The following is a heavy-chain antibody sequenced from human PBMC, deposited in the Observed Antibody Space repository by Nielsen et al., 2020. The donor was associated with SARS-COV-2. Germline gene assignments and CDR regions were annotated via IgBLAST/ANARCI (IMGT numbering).Heavy chain of an antibody. D-gene: IGHD6-13*01. CDR2: INWNGGST. CDR1: GFTFDDYG. Sequence: GGSLRLSCAASGFTFDDYGMSWVRQAPGKGLEWVSGINWNGGSTGYADSVKGRFTISRDDSNNTAYLQMNSLKTEDTAVYFCTRVNPISDSWFDAFDIWGQGTMVTVST. J-gene: IGHJ3*02. CDR3: TRVNPISDSWFDAFDI. V-gene: IGHV3-20*04.